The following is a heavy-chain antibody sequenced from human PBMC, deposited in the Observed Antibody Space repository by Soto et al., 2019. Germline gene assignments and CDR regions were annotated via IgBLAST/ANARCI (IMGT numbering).Heavy chain of an antibody. J-gene: IGHJ6*02. CDR1: GGSFSGYY. CDR3: ARSSYALNWDFHYGMQV. D-gene: IGHD2-2*01. V-gene: IGHV4-34*01. Sequence: SETLSLTCAVSGGSFSGYYWTWIRQIPGKGLEWIGEINQSGNTKYNPSLMSRVTMSVDTSRNQFSLKLRSVTAADTAVYYCARSSYALNWDFHYGMQVWGQGTLATFSS. CDR2: INQSGNT.